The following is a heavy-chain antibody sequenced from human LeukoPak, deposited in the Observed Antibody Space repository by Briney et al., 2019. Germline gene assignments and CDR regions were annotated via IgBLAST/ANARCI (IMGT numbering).Heavy chain of an antibody. V-gene: IGHV4-61*08. Sequence: PSQTLSLTCTVSGGSISSGDYYWSWIRQPPGKGLEWIGYIYYSGSTNYNPSLKSRVTISVDTSKNQFSLKLSSVTAADTAVYYCASWNDSSGYSHWGQGTLVRLL. CDR3: ASWNDSSGYSH. D-gene: IGHD3-22*01. J-gene: IGHJ4*02. CDR2: IYYSGST. CDR1: GGSISSGDYY.